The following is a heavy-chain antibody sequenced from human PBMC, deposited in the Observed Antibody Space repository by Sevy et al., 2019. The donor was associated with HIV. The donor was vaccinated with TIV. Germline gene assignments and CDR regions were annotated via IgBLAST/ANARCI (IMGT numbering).Heavy chain of an antibody. Sequence: GGSMRLSCAASGFTFNTYSMNWVRQPPGKGLEWVSSFSSGGRYISYADSIKGRFTISRDNANNSLCLRMHSLRVEDTAIYYGARDPGYGDWLDYWGQGALVTVSS. CDR1: GFTFNTYS. J-gene: IGHJ4*02. CDR3: ARDPGYGDWLDY. D-gene: IGHD3-9*01. V-gene: IGHV3-21*01. CDR2: FSSGGRYI.